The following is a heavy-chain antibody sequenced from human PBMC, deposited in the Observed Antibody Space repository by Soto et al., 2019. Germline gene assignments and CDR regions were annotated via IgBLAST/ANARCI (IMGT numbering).Heavy chain of an antibody. J-gene: IGHJ6*03. CDR1: GGSFSGYY. CDR3: ARGGNLGLDYYYYMDV. CDR2: INHSGST. D-gene: IGHD3-16*01. Sequence: SETLSLTCAVYGGSFSGYYWSWIRQPPGKGLEWIGEINHSGSTNYNPSLKSRVTISVDTSKNQFPLKLSSVTAADTAVYYCARGGNLGLDYYYYMDVWGKGTTVTVSS. V-gene: IGHV4-34*01.